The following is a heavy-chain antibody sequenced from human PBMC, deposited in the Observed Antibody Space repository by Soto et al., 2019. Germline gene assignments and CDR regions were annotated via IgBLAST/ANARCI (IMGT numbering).Heavy chain of an antibody. J-gene: IGHJ6*02. D-gene: IGHD1-26*01. V-gene: IGHV1-8*01. Sequence: ASVKVSCKASGYTFTSYDSNWVRQATGQGLEWMGWMNPNSGNTGYAQKFQGRVTMTRNTSISTAYMELSSLRSEDTAVYYCARSPGVTTIYSYYYGMEVSGRVTTVAVCS. CDR3: ARSPGVTTIYSYYYGMEV. CDR2: MNPNSGNT. CDR1: GYTFTSYD.